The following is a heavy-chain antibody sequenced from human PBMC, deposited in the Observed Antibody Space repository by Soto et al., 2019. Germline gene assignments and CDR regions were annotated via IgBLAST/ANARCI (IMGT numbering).Heavy chain of an antibody. D-gene: IGHD6-19*01. V-gene: IGHV4-31*03. CDR2: IYYSGGA. CDR3: AIDVSPNSCGWYTVLVRWFDP. J-gene: IGHJ5*02. Sequence: QVQLQESGPGLVKPSQTLSLTCPVSGGSISSSDYYWSWIRQHTGKGLGWIGYIYYSGGAYFTPSLKSRFTISVDTSKNQFSLKVTSVTAADTAVYYCAIDVSPNSCGWYTVLVRWFDPWGQGTLVTVSS. CDR1: GGSISSSDYY.